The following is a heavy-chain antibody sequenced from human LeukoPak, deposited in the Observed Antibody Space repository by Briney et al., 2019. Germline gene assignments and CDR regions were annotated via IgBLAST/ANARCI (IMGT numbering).Heavy chain of an antibody. Sequence: SETLSLTCTVSGGSISSGDYYWSWIRQPPGKGLEWIGYIYYSGSTYYNPFLKSRVTISVDTSKNQFSLKLSSVTAADTAVYYCARVRGDYYDSSGYYYDFDYWGQGTLVTVSS. V-gene: IGHV4-30-4*01. D-gene: IGHD3-22*01. CDR1: GGSISSGDYY. J-gene: IGHJ4*02. CDR2: IYYSGST. CDR3: ARVRGDYYDSSGYYYDFDY.